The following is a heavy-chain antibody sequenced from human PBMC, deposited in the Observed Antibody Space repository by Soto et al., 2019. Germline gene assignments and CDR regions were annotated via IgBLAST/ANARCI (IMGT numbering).Heavy chain of an antibody. CDR1: GDSVYSRPHS. CDR3: AGPTSYFEY. Sequence: QVQLQESGPGLLKPTQTLSLTCTVSGDSVYSRPHSWTWIRQLPDRSLEYIGYIFYSGTTYYNPSLKDRVTISLDTSKNQFYMSLTSVTDADTAVYYCAGPTSYFEYWGQGTLVNVSS. V-gene: IGHV4-31*03. CDR2: IFYSGTT. J-gene: IGHJ4*02.